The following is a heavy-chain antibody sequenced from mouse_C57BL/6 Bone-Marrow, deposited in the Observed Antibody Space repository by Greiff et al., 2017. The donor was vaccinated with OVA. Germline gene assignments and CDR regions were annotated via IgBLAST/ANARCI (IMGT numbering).Heavy chain of an antibody. CDR1: GYTFTSYW. Sequence: QVQLQQPGAELVKPGASVKMSCKASGYTFTSYWITWVKQRPGQGLEWIGDIYPGSGSTNYNEKFKSKATLTVDTSSSTAYMQLSSLTSEDSAVYYCARKGGVVATKNYAMDYWGQGTSVTVSS. J-gene: IGHJ4*01. V-gene: IGHV1-55*01. CDR3: ARKGGVVATKNYAMDY. D-gene: IGHD1-1*01. CDR2: IYPGSGST.